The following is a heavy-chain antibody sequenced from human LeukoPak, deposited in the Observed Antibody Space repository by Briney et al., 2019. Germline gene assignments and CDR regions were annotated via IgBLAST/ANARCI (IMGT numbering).Heavy chain of an antibody. D-gene: IGHD3-16*01. J-gene: IGHJ4*02. CDR3: AKVTGGDMITYGGLDY. CDR1: GFTFSSYW. Sequence: GGSLRLSCAASGFTFSSYWMNWARQAPGKGLEWVASINHNGNVNYYVDSVKGRFTISRDNAKNSLYLQMSNLRAEDTAIYYCAKVTGGDMITYGGLDYWGQGTLVTVSS. V-gene: IGHV3-7*03. CDR2: INHNGNVN.